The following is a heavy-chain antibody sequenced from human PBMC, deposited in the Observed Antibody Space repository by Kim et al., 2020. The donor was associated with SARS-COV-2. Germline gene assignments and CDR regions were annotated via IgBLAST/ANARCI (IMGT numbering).Heavy chain of an antibody. CDR3: ARDSASWYYYGSGSYYFDY. Sequence: GGSLRLSCAASGFTFSSYGMRWVRQAPGKGLEWVAVIWYDGSNKYYADSVKGRFTISRDNSKNTLYLQMNSLRAEDTAVYYCARDSASWYYYGSGSYYFDYWGQGTLVTVSS. D-gene: IGHD3-10*01. J-gene: IGHJ4*02. V-gene: IGHV3-33*01. CDR1: GFTFSSYG. CDR2: IWYDGSNK.